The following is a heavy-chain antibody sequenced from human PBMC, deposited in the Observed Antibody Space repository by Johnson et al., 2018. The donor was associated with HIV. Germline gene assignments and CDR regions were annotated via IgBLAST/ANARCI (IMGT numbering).Heavy chain of an antibody. D-gene: IGHD6-13*01. J-gene: IGHJ3*02. CDR3: TGSSSDAFDI. V-gene: IGHV3-15*01. Sequence: VGGTTDYAAPVKGRFTISRDDSKNTLYLQMNSLKTEDTAVYYCTGSSSDAFDIWGQGTMVTVSS. CDR2: VGGTT.